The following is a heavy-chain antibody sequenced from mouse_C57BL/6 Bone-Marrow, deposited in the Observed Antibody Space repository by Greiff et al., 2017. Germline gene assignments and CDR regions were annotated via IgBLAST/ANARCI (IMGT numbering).Heavy chain of an antibody. CDR2: INPNNGGT. V-gene: IGHV1-26*01. CDR3: ARYLYAMDY. J-gene: IGHJ4*01. Sequence: EVQLQQSGPELVKPGASVKISCKASGYTFTDYYMNWVKQSHGKSLEWIGDINPNNGGTSYNQKFKGKATLTVDKSSSTAYMELRSLQSEDSAVYYCARYLYAMDYWGQGTSVTVSS. CDR1: GYTFTDYY. D-gene: IGHD5-1*01.